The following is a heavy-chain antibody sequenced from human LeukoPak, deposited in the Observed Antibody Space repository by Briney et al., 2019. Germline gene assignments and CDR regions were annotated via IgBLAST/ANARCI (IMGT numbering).Heavy chain of an antibody. V-gene: IGHV4-59*04. CDR3: AAPGIAAAAFDY. CDR1: GGSISSYY. CDR2: IYYSGST. Sequence: PSETLSLTCTVSGGSISSYYWSWIRQPPGKGVEWIGYIYYSGSTYYNPSLKSRVTISVDTSKNQFSLKLSSVTAADTAVYYCAAPGIAAAAFDYWGQGTLVTVSS. D-gene: IGHD6-13*01. J-gene: IGHJ4*02.